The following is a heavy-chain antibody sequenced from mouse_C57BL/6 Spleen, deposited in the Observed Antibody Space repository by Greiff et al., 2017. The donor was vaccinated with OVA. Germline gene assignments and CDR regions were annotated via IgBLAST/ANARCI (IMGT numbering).Heavy chain of an antibody. CDR1: GYAFSSSW. Sequence: VMLVESGPELVKPGASVKISCKASGYAFSSSWMNWVKQRPGKGLEWIGRIYPGDGDTNYNGKFKGKATLTADKSSSTAYMQLSSLTSEDSAVYLCARKGMDYYGRSASYYFDYWGQGTTLTVSS. J-gene: IGHJ2*01. V-gene: IGHV1-82*01. CDR3: ARKGMDYYGRSASYYFDY. D-gene: IGHD1-1*01. CDR2: IYPGDGDT.